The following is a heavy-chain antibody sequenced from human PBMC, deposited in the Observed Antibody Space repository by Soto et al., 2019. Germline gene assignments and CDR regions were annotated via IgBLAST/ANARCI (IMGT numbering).Heavy chain of an antibody. J-gene: IGHJ4*02. D-gene: IGHD2-15*01. CDR2: IYYSGST. V-gene: IGHV4-39*01. CDR3: ARVVVVAATVYYFDY. CDR1: GGSISSSSYY. Sequence: NPSETLSLTCTVSGGSISSSSYYWDWIRQPPGKGLEWIGSIYYSGSTYYNPSLKSRVTISVDTSKNQFSLKLSSVTAADTAVYYCARVVVVAATVYYFDYWGQGTLVTVSS.